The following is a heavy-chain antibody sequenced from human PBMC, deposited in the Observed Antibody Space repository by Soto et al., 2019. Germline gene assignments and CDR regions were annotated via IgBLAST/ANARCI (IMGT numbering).Heavy chain of an antibody. CDR1: GYTFTSYA. CDR2: INAGNGNT. Sequence: QVQLVQSGAEVKKPGASVKVSCKASGYTFTSYAMQWVRQAPGQRLEWMGWINAGNGNTKYSQKFQGRVTITRDTSASTAYMELSSLRSEDTAVYYCARDLAFGLSDYWGQGTRVTVSS. D-gene: IGHD3-10*01. CDR3: ARDLAFGLSDY. J-gene: IGHJ4*02. V-gene: IGHV1-3*01.